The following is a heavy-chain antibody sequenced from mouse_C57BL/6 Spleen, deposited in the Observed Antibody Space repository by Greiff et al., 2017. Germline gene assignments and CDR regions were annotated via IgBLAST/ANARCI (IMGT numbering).Heavy chain of an antibody. CDR1: GFTFSDYY. V-gene: IGHV5-12*01. J-gene: IGHJ2*01. CDR2: ISNGGGST. D-gene: IGHD4-1*01. CDR3: ARQGTGYYFAY. Sequence: EVKLVESGGGLVQPGGSLKLSCAASGFTFSDYYMYWVRQTPEQRLEWVAYISNGGGSTYYPDTVKGRFTISRDNAKNTLYLQMSRLKSEDTAMYYCARQGTGYYFAYWGQGTTLTVSS.